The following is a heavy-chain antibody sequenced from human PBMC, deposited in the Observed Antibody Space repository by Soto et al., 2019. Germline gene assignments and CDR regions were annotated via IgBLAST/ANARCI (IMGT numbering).Heavy chain of an antibody. CDR2: INPSNGNT. CDR1: GYTFTSYG. V-gene: IGHV1-3*01. CDR3: ARDQYSSSWYSWGVDYYGMDV. Sequence: GASVKVYCKASGYTFTSYGMNWVRQAPGRVLEWMGWINPSNGNTKYSQKFQGRVIIERDTSASTAYMELSSLRSEDTAVYYCARDQYSSSWYSWGVDYYGMDVWGQGTTVTVSS. D-gene: IGHD6-13*01. J-gene: IGHJ6*02.